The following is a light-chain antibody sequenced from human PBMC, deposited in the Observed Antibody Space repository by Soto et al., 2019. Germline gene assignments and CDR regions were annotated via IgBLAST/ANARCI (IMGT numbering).Light chain of an antibody. J-gene: IGKJ1*01. CDR2: GAS. CDR1: HSVDGIF. Sequence: EVVLTQSPATLSLSPGERATLSCRASHSVDGIFLAWYQQKPGRAPRLLIYGASSRATGIPDRFSGSGSGTDFTLTISRLEPEDFAVYYCQQYGTSPRTFGHGTKVDI. V-gene: IGKV3-20*01. CDR3: QQYGTSPRT.